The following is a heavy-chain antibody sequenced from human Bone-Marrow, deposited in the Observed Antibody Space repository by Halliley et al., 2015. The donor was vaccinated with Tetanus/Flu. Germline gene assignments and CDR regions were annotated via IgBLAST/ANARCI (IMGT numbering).Heavy chain of an antibody. D-gene: IGHD4-17*01. CDR2: IGGTGGNR. J-gene: IGHJ4*02. V-gene: IGHV3-23*01. CDR1: GFTFSTYA. CDR3: AKGHDYGDNAFAY. Sequence: SLRLSCAASGFTFSTYAMSWVRQAPGKGLEWVSNIGGTGGNRDYADSVKGRFTVSRDNSKNTLYLQMNSLRAEDTAVYYCAKGHDYGDNAFAYWGQATLVTVSS.